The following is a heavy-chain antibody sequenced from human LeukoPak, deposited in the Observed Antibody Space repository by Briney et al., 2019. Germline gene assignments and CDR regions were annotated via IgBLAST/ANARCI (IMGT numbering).Heavy chain of an antibody. Sequence: GGSLRLSCAASGFTFSSYEMNWVRQAPGKGLEWVSYISSSGSTIYYADSVKGRFTISRDDAKNSLYLQMNSLRAEDTAVYYCAELGIAMIGGVWGKGTTVTISS. CDR3: AELGIAMIGGV. CDR1: GFTFSSYE. CDR2: ISSSGSTI. J-gene: IGHJ6*04. D-gene: IGHD3-10*02. V-gene: IGHV3-48*03.